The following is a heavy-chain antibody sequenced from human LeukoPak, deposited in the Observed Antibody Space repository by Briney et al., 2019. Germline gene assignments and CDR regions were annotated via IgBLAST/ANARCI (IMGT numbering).Heavy chain of an antibody. CDR1: GGSISSYY. CDR3: ARDILIWFGEFTQGHNWFDP. CDR2: IYTSGST. Sequence: NPSETLSLTCTVSGGSISSYYWSWIRQPAGKGLEWIGRIYTSGSTNYNPSLKSRVTMSVDTSKNQFSLKLSSVTAADTAVYYCARDILIWFGEFTQGHNWFDPWGQGTLVTVSS. J-gene: IGHJ5*02. D-gene: IGHD3-10*01. V-gene: IGHV4-4*07.